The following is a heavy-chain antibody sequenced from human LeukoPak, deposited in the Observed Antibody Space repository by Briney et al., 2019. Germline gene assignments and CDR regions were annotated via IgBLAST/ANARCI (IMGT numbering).Heavy chain of an antibody. J-gene: IGHJ4*02. V-gene: IGHV4-59*12. CDR2: IYSSGST. CDR1: GGSFSGYY. CDR3: ARYDYGGWYYFDY. Sequence: PSETLSLTCAVYGGSFSGYYWSWIRQPPGKGLEWIGYIYSSGSTNYNPSLKSRVTISVDRSKNQFSLKLTSVTAADTAVYYCARYDYGGWYYFDYWGQGTLVTVSS. D-gene: IGHD4-23*01.